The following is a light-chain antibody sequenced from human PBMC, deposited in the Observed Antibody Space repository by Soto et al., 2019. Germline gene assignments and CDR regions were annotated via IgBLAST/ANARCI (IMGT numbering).Light chain of an antibody. CDR2: EVS. Sequence: QSALTQPASVSGSPGQSVTISCTGTSSDVGAYDFVSWYQQHPGKAPKVMIYEVSDRPSGVSNRFSGSKSGNTASLTISGLQAEDEAHYYCTSYTSNTTWVFGGGTKLTVL. J-gene: IGLJ3*02. CDR1: SSDVGAYDF. V-gene: IGLV2-14*01. CDR3: TSYTSNTTWV.